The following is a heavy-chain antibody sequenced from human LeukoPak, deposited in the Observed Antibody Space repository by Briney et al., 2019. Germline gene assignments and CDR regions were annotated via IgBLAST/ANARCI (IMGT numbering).Heavy chain of an antibody. CDR2: ISGSGDTT. D-gene: IGHD6-13*01. Sequence: GGSLRLSCAASGFTFSSYAMSWVRQAPGKGLEWVSAISGSGDTTYYADSVKGRFTISRDNSKNTLYLQMNSLRAEDTAVYYCAKSKQQLVRPDYWGQGTLVTVSS. CDR1: GFTFSSYA. J-gene: IGHJ4*02. V-gene: IGHV3-23*01. CDR3: AKSKQQLVRPDY.